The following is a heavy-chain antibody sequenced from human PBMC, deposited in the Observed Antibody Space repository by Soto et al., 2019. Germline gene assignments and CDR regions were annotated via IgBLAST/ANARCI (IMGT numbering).Heavy chain of an antibody. CDR3: ARSQGSSTSLEIYYYYYYGMDV. D-gene: IGHD2-2*01. CDR2: IIPIPGTA. Sequence: QVQLVQSGAEVKKPGSSVKVSCKASGGTFGSYAISWVRQAPGQGLEWMGGIIPIPGTANYAQKFQGRVTIAADESTSTAYMELSRLRSEDTAVYYCARSQGSSTSLEIYYYYYYGMDVWGQGTTVIVSS. J-gene: IGHJ6*02. CDR1: GGTFGSYA. V-gene: IGHV1-69*01.